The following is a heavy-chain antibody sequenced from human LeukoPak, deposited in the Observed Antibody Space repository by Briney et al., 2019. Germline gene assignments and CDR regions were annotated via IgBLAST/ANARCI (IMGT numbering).Heavy chain of an antibody. J-gene: IGHJ4*02. CDR2: IYYSGST. D-gene: IGHD2-2*01. Sequence: SETLSLTCTVSGGSISSGDYYWSWIRQPPGKGLEWIGYIYYSGSTYYNPSLKSRVTISVDTSKNQFSLKLSSVTAADTAVYYCARVGQYQQSDYWGQGTLVTVSS. CDR3: ARVGQYQQSDY. CDR1: GGSISSGDYY. V-gene: IGHV4-30-4*08.